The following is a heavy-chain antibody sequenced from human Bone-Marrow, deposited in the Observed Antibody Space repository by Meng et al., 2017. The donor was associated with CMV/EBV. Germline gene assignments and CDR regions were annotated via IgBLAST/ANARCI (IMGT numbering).Heavy chain of an antibody. Sequence: GGSLRLSCAASGFTFSNYYMSWIRQAPGKGLEWVSYISSSGSTIYYAGSVKGRFTISRDNAKNSLYLQMNSLRAEDTAVYYCARENYDILTGWDYYYYGMDVWGQGTTVTVSS. J-gene: IGHJ6*02. D-gene: IGHD3-9*01. V-gene: IGHV3-11*01. CDR3: ARENYDILTGWDYYYYGMDV. CDR1: GFTFSNYY. CDR2: ISSSGSTI.